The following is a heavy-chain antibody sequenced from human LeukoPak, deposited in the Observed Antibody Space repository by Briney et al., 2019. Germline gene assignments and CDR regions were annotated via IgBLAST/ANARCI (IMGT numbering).Heavy chain of an antibody. CDR1: GGSFSGYY. J-gene: IGHJ3*02. CDR3: ARIVVRGVIKSQAAFDI. CDR2: INHSGST. V-gene: IGHV4-34*01. Sequence: PSETLSLTCAVYGGSFSGYYWSWIRQPPGKGLEWIGEINHSGSTNYNPSLKSRVTISVDTSKNQFSLKLSSVTAADTAVYYCARIVVRGVIKSQAAFDIWGQGTMVTVSS. D-gene: IGHD3-10*01.